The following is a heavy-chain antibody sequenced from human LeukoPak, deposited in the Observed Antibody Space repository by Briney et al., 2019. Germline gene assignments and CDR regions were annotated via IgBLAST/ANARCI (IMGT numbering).Heavy chain of an antibody. V-gene: IGHV3-53*04. J-gene: IGHJ6*02. D-gene: IGHD1-26*01. Sequence: GGSLRLSCAASGFTFSSYDMSWVRQAPGKGLEWVSILYAGGSTFYTPSVRGRFTISRHDSTNTVFLQMSSLSTDDTAVYYCASQKWEVMNGIYHFYGMDVWGQGTTVTVSS. CDR2: LYAGGST. CDR1: GFTFSSYD. CDR3: ASQKWEVMNGIYHFYGMDV.